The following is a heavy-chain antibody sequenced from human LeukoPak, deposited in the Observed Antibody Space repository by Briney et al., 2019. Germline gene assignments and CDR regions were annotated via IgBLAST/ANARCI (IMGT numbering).Heavy chain of an antibody. V-gene: IGHV3-21*04. D-gene: IGHD5-12*01. CDR1: GFAFESFT. Sequence: GSLRLSCAGSGFAFESFTMTWVRQPPGKGLEWVSLISDTGRDINYADSVRGRFTISRYNTNNSLFLQMDSLRVEDTAIYYCAKGLFSAYDKYLDSWGQGTLVTVSS. CDR3: AKGLFSAYDKYLDS. J-gene: IGHJ4*02. CDR2: ISDTGRDI.